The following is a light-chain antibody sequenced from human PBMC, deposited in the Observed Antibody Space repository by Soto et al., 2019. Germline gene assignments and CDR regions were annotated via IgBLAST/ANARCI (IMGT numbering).Light chain of an antibody. J-gene: IGLJ1*01. CDR2: EGS. Sequence: QSVLTQPASVSGSPGQSITISCTGTSXDVGSYNLVSWYQHHPGKTPKLMIYEGSRRPSGVSNRFSASKSGNTASLTISGLQAEDEAEYYCCSYETSSTYVFGSGTKV. CDR1: SXDVGSYNL. V-gene: IGLV2-23*01. CDR3: CSYETSSTYV.